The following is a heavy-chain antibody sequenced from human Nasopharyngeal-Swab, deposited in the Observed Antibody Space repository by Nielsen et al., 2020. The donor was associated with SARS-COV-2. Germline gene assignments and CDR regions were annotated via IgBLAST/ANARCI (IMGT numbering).Heavy chain of an antibody. Sequence: SGPTLVTPTHTLTLTCTFSEFSLSKSAVGVGWIRQPPGKALEWLALIYWDDDKRYSPSLKSRLTITKDTSKNQVVLTMTNMDPVDTATYYCAHVLLTGTPSHWGQGTLVTVSS. V-gene: IGHV2-5*02. CDR3: AHVLLTGTPSH. CDR1: EFSLSKSAVG. CDR2: IYWDDDK. J-gene: IGHJ4*02. D-gene: IGHD1-7*01.